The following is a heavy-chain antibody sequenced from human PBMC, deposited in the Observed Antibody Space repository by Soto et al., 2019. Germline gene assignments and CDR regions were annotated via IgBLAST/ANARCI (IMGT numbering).Heavy chain of an antibody. CDR3: ARASYYYESSGYYPAY. CDR2: IIVGSGNT. V-gene: IGHV1-58*01. D-gene: IGHD3-22*01. CDR1: GYTFTSSA. Sequence: SVKVSCKASGYTFTSSAVQWVRQARGQRLEWIGWIIVGSGNTNYAQKFQGRVTITRDTSASTAYVELSSLSSDDTAVYYCARASYYYESSGYYPAYWGQGTLVTVSS. J-gene: IGHJ4*02.